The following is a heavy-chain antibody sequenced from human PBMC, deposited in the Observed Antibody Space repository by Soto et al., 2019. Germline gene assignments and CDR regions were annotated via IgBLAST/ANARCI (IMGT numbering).Heavy chain of an antibody. J-gene: IGHJ6*03. D-gene: IGHD3-10*01. CDR3: ARTNARRGYYYYMDV. CDR2: IYHSGST. Sequence: SETLSLTCAVSSGSISSSNWWSWVRQPPGKGLEWIGEIYHSGSTNYNPSLKSRVTISVDKSKNQFSLKLSSVTAADTAVYYCARTNARRGYYYYMDVWGKGTTVTVSS. CDR1: SGSISSSNW. V-gene: IGHV4-4*02.